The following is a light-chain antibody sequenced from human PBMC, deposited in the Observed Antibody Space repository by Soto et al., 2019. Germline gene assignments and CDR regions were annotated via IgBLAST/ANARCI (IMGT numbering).Light chain of an antibody. Sequence: EIVMTQSPATLSVSLGERATLSCRASQSVTSNLAWYRQKPGQAPRLLIYGASSRATGVPTRFSGSGSGADYTLTISRLEPEDSAVYYCQQYGYSFWTFGQGTKVDIK. CDR1: QSVTSN. V-gene: IGKV3D-15*01. J-gene: IGKJ1*01. CDR3: QQYGYSFWT. CDR2: GAS.